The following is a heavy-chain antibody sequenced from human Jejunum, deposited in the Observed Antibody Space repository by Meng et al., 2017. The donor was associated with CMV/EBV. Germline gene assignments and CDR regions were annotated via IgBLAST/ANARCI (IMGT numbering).Heavy chain of an antibody. V-gene: IGHV1-69*04. J-gene: IGHJ3*01. CDR2: IIPVFDRT. D-gene: IGHD3-3*01. CDR1: NSA. CDR3: ARGRTRFLEWLPSDWFDF. Sequence: NSATSWARQAPGQGLEWMGNIIPVFDRTNYAQKFQGRVTITADRSTNTAYMELSSLRSDDTAIYYCARGRTRFLEWLPSDWFDFWGQGTMVTVSS.